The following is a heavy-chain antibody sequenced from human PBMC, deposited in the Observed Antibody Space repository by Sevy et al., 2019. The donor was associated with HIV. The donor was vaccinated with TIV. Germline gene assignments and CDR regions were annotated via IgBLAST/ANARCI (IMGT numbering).Heavy chain of an antibody. D-gene: IGHD2-15*01. CDR1: GFIFSGYS. CDR2: ISSSGSYI. CDR3: AREAPLGYTSGGSCPIDY. Sequence: GGSLRLSCAASGFIFSGYSMNWVCQAPGKGLEWVSSISSSGSYIYYRDSVKGRFTISRDNAKNSLYLQMNSLRAEDTAVYSCAREAPLGYTSGGSCPIDYWGQGTLVTVSS. J-gene: IGHJ4*02. V-gene: IGHV3-21*01.